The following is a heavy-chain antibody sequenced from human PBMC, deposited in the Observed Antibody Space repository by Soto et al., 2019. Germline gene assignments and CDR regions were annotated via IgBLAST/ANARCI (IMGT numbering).Heavy chain of an antibody. V-gene: IGHV4-39*01. Sequence: SETLSLTCTVSGGSISSSSYYWGWIRQPPGKGLEWIGSIYYSGSTYYNPSLKSRVTISVDTSKNQFSLKLSSVTAADTAVYYCARQGGGSYRDDHYFDYWGQGTLVTVSS. J-gene: IGHJ4*02. D-gene: IGHD3-16*02. CDR1: GGSISSSSYY. CDR3: ARQGGGSYRDDHYFDY. CDR2: IYYSGST.